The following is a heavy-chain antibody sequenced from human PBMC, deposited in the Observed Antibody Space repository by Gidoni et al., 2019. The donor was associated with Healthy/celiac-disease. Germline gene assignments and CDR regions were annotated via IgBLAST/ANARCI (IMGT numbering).Heavy chain of an antibody. CDR3: ARDGYSSSYPFFAFDI. J-gene: IGHJ3*02. Sequence: QVQLQESGPGLVKPSQTLSLTCTVSGGSISSGGYYWRWIRQHPGKGLEWIAYIYYSGSTYYNPSLKSRVTISVDTSKNQFSLKLSSVTAADTAVYYCARDGYSSSYPFFAFDIWGQGTMVTVSS. V-gene: IGHV4-31*03. D-gene: IGHD6-6*01. CDR1: GGSISSGGYY. CDR2: IYYSGST.